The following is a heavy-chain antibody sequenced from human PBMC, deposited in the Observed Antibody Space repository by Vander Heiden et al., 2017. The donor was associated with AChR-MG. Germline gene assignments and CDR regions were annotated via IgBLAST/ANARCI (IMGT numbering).Heavy chain of an antibody. Sequence: QVQLVQSGTEVKKPGASVTVSCKVSGYSFIGHYIHWVRQAPGQGLEWMGWINPNSGGTNVAQKFRGRVTMTSDRSSTTAYMEVASLKNDDTAIYYCGREVVPRPGWVDFWGQGTLVTVSS. CDR2: INPNSGGT. D-gene: IGHD6-6*01. CDR3: GREVVPRPGWVDF. V-gene: IGHV1-2*02. CDR1: GYSFIGHY. J-gene: IGHJ5*01.